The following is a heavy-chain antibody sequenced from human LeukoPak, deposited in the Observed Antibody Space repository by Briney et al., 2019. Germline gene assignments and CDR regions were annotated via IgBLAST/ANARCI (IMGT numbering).Heavy chain of an antibody. Sequence: GGSLRLSCAASGFTFSSYSMFWVRQAPGKGLEWVSSISSSSSLIYYADSVKGRFTISRDNSKNTLYLQMNSLRAEDTAVYYCAKDNNHYSGGSCYGAEYWGQGTLVTVSS. J-gene: IGHJ4*02. V-gene: IGHV3-21*01. CDR3: AKDNNHYSGGSCYGAEY. D-gene: IGHD2-15*01. CDR1: GFTFSSYS. CDR2: ISSSSSLI.